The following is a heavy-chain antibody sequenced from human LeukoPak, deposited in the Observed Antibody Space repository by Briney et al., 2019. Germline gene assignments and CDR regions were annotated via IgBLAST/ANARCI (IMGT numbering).Heavy chain of an antibody. V-gene: IGHV3-30-3*01. D-gene: IGHD2/OR15-2a*01. Sequence: GGSLRLSCAASGFTFSSYAMHWVRQAPGKGLEWVAVISYDGSNKYYADSMKGRFTISRDNSKNTLYLQMNSLRAEDTAVYYCARVIGLVDYFDYWGQGTLVTVSS. CDR3: ARVIGLVDYFDY. CDR2: ISYDGSNK. J-gene: IGHJ4*02. CDR1: GFTFSSYA.